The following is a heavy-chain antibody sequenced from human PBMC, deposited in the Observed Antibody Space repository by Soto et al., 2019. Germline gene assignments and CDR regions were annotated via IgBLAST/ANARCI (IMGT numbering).Heavy chain of an antibody. Sequence: PSETLSLTCTVSGGSISSGDYYWSWIRQPPGKGLEWIGYIYYSGSTYYNPSLKSRVTISVDTSKNQFSLKLSSVTAADTAVYYCXRSFGVAAAGPFDYWGQGTLVTVSS. J-gene: IGHJ4*02. CDR3: XRSFGVAAAGPFDY. CDR2: IYYSGST. V-gene: IGHV4-30-4*01. CDR1: GGSISSGDYY. D-gene: IGHD6-13*01.